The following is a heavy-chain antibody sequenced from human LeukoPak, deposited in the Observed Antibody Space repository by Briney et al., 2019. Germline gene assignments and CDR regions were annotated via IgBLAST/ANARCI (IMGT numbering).Heavy chain of an antibody. Sequence: SETLSLTCTVSGGSISSYYWSWIRQPPGKGLEWIGEINHSGSTNYNPSLKSRVTISVDTSKNQFSLQLNSVTPEDTAVYYCARGRGTSWSFFDYWGQGTLVTVSS. CDR3: ARGRGTSWSFFDY. V-gene: IGHV4-34*01. J-gene: IGHJ4*02. CDR1: GGSISSYY. CDR2: INHSGST. D-gene: IGHD6-13*01.